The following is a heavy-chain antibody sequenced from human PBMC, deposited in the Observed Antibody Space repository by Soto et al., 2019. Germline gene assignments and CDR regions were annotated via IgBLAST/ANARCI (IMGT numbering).Heavy chain of an antibody. J-gene: IGHJ4*02. CDR3: AKDQITMIVVGIDY. V-gene: IGHV3-30*18. Sequence: GGSLRLSCAASGFTFSSYGMHWVRQAPGKGLEWVAVISYDGSNKYYADSVKGRFTISRDNSKNTLYLQMNSLRAEDTAVYYCAKDQITMIVVGIDYWGQGTLVTVSS. D-gene: IGHD3-22*01. CDR1: GFTFSSYG. CDR2: ISYDGSNK.